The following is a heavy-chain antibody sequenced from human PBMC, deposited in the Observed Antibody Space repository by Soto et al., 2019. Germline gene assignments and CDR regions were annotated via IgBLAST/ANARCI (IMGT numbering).Heavy chain of an antibody. CDR3: ARRGDTAMLELDY. CDR2: ISSSSSYI. Sequence: GGSLRLSCAASGFTFSSYSMNWVRQAPGKGLEWVSSISSSSSYIYYADSVKGRFTISRDNAKNSLYLQMNSLRAEDTAVYYCARRGDTAMLELDYWGQGTLVTVSS. J-gene: IGHJ4*02. D-gene: IGHD5-18*01. V-gene: IGHV3-21*01. CDR1: GFTFSSYS.